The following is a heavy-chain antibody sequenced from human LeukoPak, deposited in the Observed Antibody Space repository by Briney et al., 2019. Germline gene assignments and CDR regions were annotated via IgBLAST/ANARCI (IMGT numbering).Heavy chain of an antibody. CDR3: ARGVPYDSWSGPHYSDY. V-gene: IGHV3-7*01. Sequence: GGSLRLSCAASRFTLSTYWMSWVRQAPGKGLEWVAHIKQDGSQEYYVDSVKGRFTISRDSAKNSLYLQMNSLRAEDTAVYYCARGVPYDSWSGPHYSDYWGQGTLVTVSS. CDR1: RFTLSTYW. J-gene: IGHJ4*02. D-gene: IGHD3-3*01. CDR2: IKQDGSQE.